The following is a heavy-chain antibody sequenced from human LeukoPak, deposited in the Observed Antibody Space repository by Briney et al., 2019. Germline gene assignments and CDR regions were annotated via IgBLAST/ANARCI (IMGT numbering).Heavy chain of an antibody. CDR1: GYTFTSYG. CDR3: ARDGPRGYFQH. Sequence: ASVKVSCNTSGYTFTSYGNSWVRLAPRQGLEYMGWINTYNGHTNYAQKLQGRVTVTTDTSTSTAYLELRSLRSDDTAVYYCARDGPRGYFQHWGQGTLITVSS. D-gene: IGHD1-14*01. CDR2: INTYNGHT. V-gene: IGHV1-18*01. J-gene: IGHJ1*01.